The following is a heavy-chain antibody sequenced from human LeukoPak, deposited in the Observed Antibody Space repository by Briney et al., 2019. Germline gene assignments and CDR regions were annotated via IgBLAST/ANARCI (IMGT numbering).Heavy chain of an antibody. J-gene: IGHJ4*02. CDR1: GGTFSSYA. D-gene: IGHD5-24*01. Sequence: GASVKVSCKASGGTFSSYAISWVRQAPGQGLEWMGGIIPIFGTANYAQKFQGRVTITTDESTSTAYMELSSLRSEDTAVYYCARGRGLQFDSYRYSFDYWGQGTLVTVSS. CDR3: ARGRGLQFDSYRYSFDY. CDR2: IIPIFGTA. V-gene: IGHV1-69*05.